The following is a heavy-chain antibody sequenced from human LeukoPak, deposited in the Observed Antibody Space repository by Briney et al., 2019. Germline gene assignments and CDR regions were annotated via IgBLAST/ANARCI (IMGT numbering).Heavy chain of an antibody. D-gene: IGHD3-22*01. CDR1: GGSVSSGSYY. CDR3: ARRPYYYDGSGYH. V-gene: IGHV4-61*01. CDR2: IYYSGST. Sequence: SETLSLTCTVSGGSVSSGSYYWSWIRQPPGKGLEWIGYIYYSGSTIYNPSLKSRVTISVDTSKNQFSLKLSSVTAADTAVYYCARRPYYYDGSGYHWGQGTLVTVSS. J-gene: IGHJ4*02.